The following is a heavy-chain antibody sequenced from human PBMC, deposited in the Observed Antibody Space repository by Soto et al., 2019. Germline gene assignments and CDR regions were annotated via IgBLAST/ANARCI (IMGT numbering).Heavy chain of an antibody. CDR2: IFYSGTT. V-gene: IGHV4-39*02. Sequence: QLQLQASGPGLVKPSETLSLTCTVSGGSISIGNYYWGWIRQSPGKGLEWIGSIFYSGTTYYNPSLKSPVTISGDTSKNHSSLRLGSVTASDTAVYYCASHTSSGYFYHREYWGPGTRVTVAS. CDR1: GGSISIGNYY. D-gene: IGHD3-22*01. CDR3: ASHTSSGYFYHREY. J-gene: IGHJ4*02.